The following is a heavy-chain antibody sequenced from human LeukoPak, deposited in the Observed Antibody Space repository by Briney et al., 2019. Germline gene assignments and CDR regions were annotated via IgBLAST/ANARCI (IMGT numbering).Heavy chain of an antibody. J-gene: IGHJ6*02. CDR2: IYYSGST. Sequence: SETLSLTCAVSGGSISSGGYSWSWIRQPPGKGLEWIGYIYYSGSTYYNPSLKSRVTISVDTSKNQFSLKLSSVTAADTAVYYCARDREYCSSTSCYEVMDVWGQGTTVTVSS. D-gene: IGHD2-2*01. V-gene: IGHV4-31*11. CDR1: GGSISSGGYS. CDR3: ARDREYCSSTSCYEVMDV.